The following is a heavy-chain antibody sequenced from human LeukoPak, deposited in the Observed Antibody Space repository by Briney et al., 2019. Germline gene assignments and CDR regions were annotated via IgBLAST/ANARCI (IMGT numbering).Heavy chain of an antibody. Sequence: AETQSLTCTVSGGPNSSQPAYGRRIRQPPGKGLEWLGNVYFSGTPYYNASLNSRVTISVDTSKNHFSLRLSSVTAADTAVYHCARWARATAFQAFDIWGLGTKVTVSS. J-gene: IGHJ3*02. CDR3: ARWARATAFQAFDI. CDR1: GGPNSSQPAY. CDR2: VYFSGTP. V-gene: IGHV4-39*02. D-gene: IGHD1-1*01.